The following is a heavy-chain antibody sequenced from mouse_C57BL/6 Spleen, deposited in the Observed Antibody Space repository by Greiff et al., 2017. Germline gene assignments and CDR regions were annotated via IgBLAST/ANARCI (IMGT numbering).Heavy chain of an antibody. CDR3: ARHEDSIYYGNYNYAMDY. J-gene: IGHJ4*01. D-gene: IGHD2-1*01. CDR1: GYTFTEYT. Sequence: VQLQESGAELVKPGASVKLSCKASGYTFTEYTIHWVKQRSGQGLEWIGWFYPGSGSIKYNEKFKDKATFTADKSSSTVYMEISRLTSEDSAVYFCARHEDSIYYGNYNYAMDYWGQGTSVTVSS. CDR2: FYPGSGSI. V-gene: IGHV1-62-2*01.